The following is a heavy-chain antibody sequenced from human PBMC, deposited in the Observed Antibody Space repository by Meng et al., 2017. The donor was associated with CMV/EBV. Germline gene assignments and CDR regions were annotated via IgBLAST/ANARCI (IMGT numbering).Heavy chain of an antibody. J-gene: IGHJ6*02. CDR3: ARDKLHDSYGDYYYGMDV. CDR1: GYSFTSYW. D-gene: IGHD4-17*01. CDR2: IYPSDSDT. Sequence: GGSLRLSCKGSGYSFTSYWIGWVRQMPGKGLEWMGIIYPSDSDTRYSPSFQGQVTISADKSISTAYLQWSSLKASDTAMYYCARDKLHDSYGDYYYGMDVWGQGTTVTVSS. V-gene: IGHV5-51*01.